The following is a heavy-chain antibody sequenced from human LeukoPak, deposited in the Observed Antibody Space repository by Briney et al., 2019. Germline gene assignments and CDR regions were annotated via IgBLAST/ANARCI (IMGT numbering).Heavy chain of an antibody. CDR3: ARVGGGYSYGYYYYYMDV. V-gene: IGHV3-30*02. CDR1: GISFSNYG. CDR2: MQYDGSVE. J-gene: IGHJ6*03. D-gene: IGHD5-18*01. Sequence: GGSLRLSCVASGISFSNYGTHWVRQAPGKGLEWVTFMQYDGSVEFYADSVKGRFTISRDNAKNSLYLQMNSLRAEDTAVYYCARVGGGYSYGYYYYYMDVWGKGTTVTVSS.